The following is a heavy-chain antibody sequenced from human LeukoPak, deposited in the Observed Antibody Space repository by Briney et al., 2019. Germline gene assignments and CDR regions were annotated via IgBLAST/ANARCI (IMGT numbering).Heavy chain of an antibody. CDR3: TLRDDYFDY. Sequence: GGTLILSCAGTGFTFSDYYMGWVRQAPGKGLEWGGRIKSKTDGGTTDYAAPVKGRFTISRDDSKNTLYLQMNSLKTEDTAVYYCTLRDDYFDYWGQGTLVTVSS. CDR2: IKSKTDGGTT. CDR1: GFTFSDYY. J-gene: IGHJ4*02. V-gene: IGHV3-15*01.